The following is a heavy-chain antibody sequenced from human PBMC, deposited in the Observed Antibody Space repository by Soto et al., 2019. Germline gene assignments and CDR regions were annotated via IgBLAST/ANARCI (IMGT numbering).Heavy chain of an antibody. V-gene: IGHV3-7*03. D-gene: IGHD2-2*01. CDR3: VKDGGYCSGSTCYSPRNHYFDS. J-gene: IGHJ4*02. Sequence: GGSLRLSCEASGFTFSDYWMSWVRQAPGKGPEWVANIKFDGSEKQYVDSVRGRFTISRDNSRNSLFLQMNSLRAGDTAVYYCVKDGGYCSGSTCYSPRNHYFDSWGQGTLVTVSS. CDR1: GFTFSDYW. CDR2: IKFDGSEK.